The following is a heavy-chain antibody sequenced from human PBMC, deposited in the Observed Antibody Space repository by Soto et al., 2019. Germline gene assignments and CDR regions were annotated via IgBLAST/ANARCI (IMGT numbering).Heavy chain of an antibody. CDR2: VYDIGST. D-gene: IGHD3-22*01. J-gene: IGHJ4*02. CDR3: ARVSYDSSGYYRPIFDY. Sequence: QVQLQESGPGLVKPSQTLSLTCTVSGGSISSGDYYWSWIRQPPGKGLEWIGYVYDIGSTYDNPSLKRRVTMYLDTSENQFTLKLSSVTAADTAVYYCARVSYDSSGYYRPIFDYWGQGTLVTVSS. CDR1: GGSISSGDYY. V-gene: IGHV4-30-4*01.